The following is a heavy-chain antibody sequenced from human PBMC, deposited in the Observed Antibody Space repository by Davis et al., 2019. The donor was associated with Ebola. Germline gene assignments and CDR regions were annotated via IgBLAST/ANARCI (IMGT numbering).Heavy chain of an antibody. CDR3: ARERVWSGYYNYYYGMDV. Sequence: GSLRLSCAVYGGSISGYSWTWIRQPPGKGLEWIGDSGSPNYNPSLKSRVTISVDTSKNQFSLKLSSVTAADTAVYYCARERVWSGYYNYYYGMDVWGQGTTVTVSS. CDR1: GGSISGYS. V-gene: IGHV4-34*01. J-gene: IGHJ6*02. D-gene: IGHD3-3*01. CDR2: SGSP.